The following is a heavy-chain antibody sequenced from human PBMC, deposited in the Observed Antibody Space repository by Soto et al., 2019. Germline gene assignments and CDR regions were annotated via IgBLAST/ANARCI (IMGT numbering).Heavy chain of an antibody. V-gene: IGHV5-51*01. CDR1: GYDFNTNW. D-gene: IGHD2-2*01. CDR2: MYPGDSDT. CDR3: ARLPRDCNKTSCYYADH. J-gene: IGHJ4*01. Sequence: GESLKISCRGSGYDFNTNWFGWVRQLPGKGLEWVGIMYPGDSDTRYNPSLQGHVTLSADVTVSTAFLQWRSLKTSDTGMYFCARLPRDCNKTSCYYADHWGHGTQVTVSS.